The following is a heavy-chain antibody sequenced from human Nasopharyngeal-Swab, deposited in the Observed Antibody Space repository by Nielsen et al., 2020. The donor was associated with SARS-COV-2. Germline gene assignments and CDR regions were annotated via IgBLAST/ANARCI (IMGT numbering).Heavy chain of an antibody. CDR3: AKDPGDYYGMDV. CDR2: ISWNSGGI. CDR1: GFTFDDYA. Sequence: GGSLRLSSAASGFTFDDYAMHWVRQAPGKGLEWVSGISWNSGGIGYADSVKGRFTISRDNAKNSLYLQMNSLRAEDTALYYCAKDPGDYYGMDVWGQGTTVTVSS. V-gene: IGHV3-9*01. J-gene: IGHJ6*02.